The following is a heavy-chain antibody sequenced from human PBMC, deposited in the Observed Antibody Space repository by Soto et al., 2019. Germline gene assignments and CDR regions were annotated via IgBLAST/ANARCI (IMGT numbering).Heavy chain of an antibody. J-gene: IGHJ5*02. CDR2: IIPIFGTA. D-gene: IGHD3-3*01. CDR1: GGTFSSYA. Sequence: QVQLVQSGAEVKKPGSSVKVSCKASGGTFSSYAISWVRQAPGQGLEWMGGIIPIFGTANYAQKFQGRVTITADESTSTAYMELSSLRSEDTAVYYCPRENGDFLRAAHRFDPWGQGTLVNVSS. V-gene: IGHV1-69*01. CDR3: PRENGDFLRAAHRFDP.